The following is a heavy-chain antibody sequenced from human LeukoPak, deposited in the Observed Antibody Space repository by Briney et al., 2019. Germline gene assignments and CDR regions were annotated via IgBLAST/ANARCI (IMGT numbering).Heavy chain of an antibody. V-gene: IGHV1-2*02. J-gene: IGHJ4*02. CDR1: ASTLTDYF. CDR3: ARGGYRNEGFDY. Sequence: GSSVNLTCKSSASTLTDYFVHWVRQGPGPGLEWVGWSNPKTGGTKYAQEFQRRVTMTRDTSITTTYMRVSGLSSDETAVYNCARGGYRNEGFDYWGQGTLVTVSS. CDR2: SNPKTGGT. D-gene: IGHD6-25*01.